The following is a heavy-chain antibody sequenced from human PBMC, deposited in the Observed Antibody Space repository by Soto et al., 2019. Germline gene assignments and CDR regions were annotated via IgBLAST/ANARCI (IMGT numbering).Heavy chain of an antibody. CDR3: ARGSKAGDGYNSVDYYYYGMDV. Sequence: PGGSLRLSCAVSGFTFSTYGMHWVRQAPGKGLEWVAVISYDGNYIYYADSVKGRFTISRDNSKYTLYLQMNSLRGEDTAVYYCARGSKAGDGYNSVDYYYYGMDVWGQGTTVTVSS. V-gene: IGHV3-30*03. D-gene: IGHD5-12*01. CDR2: ISYDGNYI. J-gene: IGHJ6*02. CDR1: GFTFSTYG.